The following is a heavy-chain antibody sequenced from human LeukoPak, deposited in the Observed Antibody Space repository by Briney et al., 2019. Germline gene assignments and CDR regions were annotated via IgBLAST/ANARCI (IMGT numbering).Heavy chain of an antibody. Sequence: ASVKVSCKASGYTFTSYGISGVRQAPGQGLEWMGWISAYNGNTNYAQKLQGRVTMTTDTSTSTAYMELRSLRSDDTAVYYCARVFRGNPITMIVVVPSGGWFDPWGQGTLVTVSS. J-gene: IGHJ5*02. D-gene: IGHD3-22*01. CDR1: GYTFTSYG. CDR3: ARVFRGNPITMIVVVPSGGWFDP. V-gene: IGHV1-18*01. CDR2: ISAYNGNT.